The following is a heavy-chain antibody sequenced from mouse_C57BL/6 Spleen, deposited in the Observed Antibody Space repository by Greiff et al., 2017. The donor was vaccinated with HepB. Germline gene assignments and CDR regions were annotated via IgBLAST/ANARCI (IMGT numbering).Heavy chain of an antibody. CDR3: AREEDTVVADY. CDR1: GYTFTSYW. Sequence: VQLQQPGAELVKPGASVKLSCKASGYTFTSYWMHWVKQRPGQGLEWIGMIHPNSGSTNYNEKFKSKATLTVDKSSSTAYMQLSSLTSEDSAVYYCAREEDTVVADYWGQGTTLTVSS. CDR2: IHPNSGST. V-gene: IGHV1-64*01. J-gene: IGHJ2*01. D-gene: IGHD1-1*01.